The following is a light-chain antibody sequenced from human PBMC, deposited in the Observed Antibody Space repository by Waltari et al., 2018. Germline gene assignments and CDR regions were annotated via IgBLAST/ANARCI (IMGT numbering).Light chain of an antibody. CDR3: QQRSEWPLT. CDR2: DAS. V-gene: IGKV3-11*01. J-gene: IGKJ4*01. CDR1: QDISNY. Sequence: EIVLTQSPATLSLSPGERATLSGTASQDISNYLGWYQQKRGQAPRLLIYDASNRATGIPARFSGSGSATDFTLTISRLEPEDFAVYYCQQRSEWPLTFGGGTKVEIK.